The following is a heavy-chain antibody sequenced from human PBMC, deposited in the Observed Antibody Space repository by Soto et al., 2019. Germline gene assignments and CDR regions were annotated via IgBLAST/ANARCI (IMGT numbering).Heavy chain of an antibody. CDR1: GGSISSGGYY. J-gene: IGHJ4*02. D-gene: IGHD2-21*02. Sequence: SETLSLTCSVSGGSISSGGYYWSWIRHHPGKGLEWIGNIFYSGTTYYNPSLKSRVFISMDKSKNQFFLKMTSVTAADTAVYYCARAPQHIVVVTALPGNFDYWGQGALVTVSS. V-gene: IGHV4-31*03. CDR3: ARAPQHIVVVTALPGNFDY. CDR2: IFYSGTT.